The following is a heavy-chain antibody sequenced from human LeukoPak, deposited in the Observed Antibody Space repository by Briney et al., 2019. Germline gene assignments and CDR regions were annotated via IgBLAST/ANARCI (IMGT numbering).Heavy chain of an antibody. CDR3: ATYYYDSSGYFDAFDI. V-gene: IGHV3-23*01. D-gene: IGHD3-22*01. Sequence: PGGSLRLSCAASGFTFSSYAMSWVRQAPGKGLEWVSAISGSGGSTYYADSVKGRFTISRDNSKNTLYLQMNSLRAEDTAVYYCATYYYDSSGYFDAFDIWGQGTMATVSS. CDR1: GFTFSSYA. CDR2: ISGSGGST. J-gene: IGHJ3*02.